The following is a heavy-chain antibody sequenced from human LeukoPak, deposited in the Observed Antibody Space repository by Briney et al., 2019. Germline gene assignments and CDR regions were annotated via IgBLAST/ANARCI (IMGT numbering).Heavy chain of an antibody. CDR1: GFTFSSHD. Sequence: GGSLRLSCAASGFTFSSHDMHWARQAPGKGLERVAAISYDGSKQLYADSVKGRFTISRDNSKNTLNLQMNSLRDEDTAVYYCAKDGARYLLTYYFEYWGQGTLVTVSS. D-gene: IGHD3-9*01. CDR3: AKDGARYLLTYYFEY. V-gene: IGHV3-30*18. CDR2: ISYDGSKQ. J-gene: IGHJ4*02.